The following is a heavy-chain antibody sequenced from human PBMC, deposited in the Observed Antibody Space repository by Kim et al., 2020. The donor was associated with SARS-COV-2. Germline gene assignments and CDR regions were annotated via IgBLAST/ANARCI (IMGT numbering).Heavy chain of an antibody. CDR3: ARHSFTTVTPFGDWFDP. CDR2: IYYSGST. CDR1: GGSISSYY. Sequence: SETLSLTCTVSGGSISSYYWSWIRQPPGKGLEWIGYIYYSGSTNYNPSLKSRVTISVDTSKNQFSLKLSSVTAADTAVYYCARHSFTTVTPFGDWFDPWGQGTLVTVSS. D-gene: IGHD4-17*01. J-gene: IGHJ5*02. V-gene: IGHV4-59*08.